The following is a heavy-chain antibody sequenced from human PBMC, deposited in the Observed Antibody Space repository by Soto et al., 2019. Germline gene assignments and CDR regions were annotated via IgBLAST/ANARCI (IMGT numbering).Heavy chain of an antibody. Sequence: ASVKVSCKAAGYTFSTHAMHWVRQAPGQSLEWMGWINGGTGQTKHSHRFQGRVTITRDTSASTAYMELSSLRSEDTAVYYCARGKGMEENHHQYGLDIRDKGPMVTVS. CDR2: INGGTGQT. V-gene: IGHV1-3*01. D-gene: IGHD1-1*01. CDR1: GYTFSTHA. CDR3: ARGKGMEENHHQYGLDI. J-gene: IGHJ6*04.